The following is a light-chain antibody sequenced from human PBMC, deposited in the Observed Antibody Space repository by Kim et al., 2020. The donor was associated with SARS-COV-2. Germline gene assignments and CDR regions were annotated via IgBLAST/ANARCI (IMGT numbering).Light chain of an antibody. Sequence: LTQPASVSGSPGQSITISCTGTSSDVGGYNYVSWYQQHPGKAPKLMIYDVSKRPSGVSNRFSGSKSGNTASLTISGLQAEDEADYYCSSYTSSSTLVFGGGTRLTV. CDR3: SSYTSSSTLV. CDR1: SSDVGGYNY. J-gene: IGLJ3*02. CDR2: DVS. V-gene: IGLV2-14*01.